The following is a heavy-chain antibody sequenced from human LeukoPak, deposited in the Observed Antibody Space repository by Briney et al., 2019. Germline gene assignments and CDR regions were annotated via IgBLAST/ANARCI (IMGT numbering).Heavy chain of an antibody. CDR3: ANQDYSRGGY. CDR2: ISSSSSYI. Sequence: GGSLRLSCAASGFTFSSYEMNWVRQAPGKGLEWVSSISSSSSYIYYADSVKGRFTISRDNAKNSLYLQMNSLRAEDTAVYYCANQDYSRGGYWGQGTLVTVSS. D-gene: IGHD4-11*01. V-gene: IGHV3-21*01. J-gene: IGHJ4*02. CDR1: GFTFSSYE.